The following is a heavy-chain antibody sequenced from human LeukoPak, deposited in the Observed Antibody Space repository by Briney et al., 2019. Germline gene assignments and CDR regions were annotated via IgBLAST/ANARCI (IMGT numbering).Heavy chain of an antibody. CDR1: GFTFGSYG. CDR2: IRHDGSDK. V-gene: IGHV3-30*02. CDR3: AKDGPPFDY. J-gene: IGHJ4*02. Sequence: GGSLRLSCGASGFTFGSYGMHWVRQAPGKGLEWVAFIRHDGSDKYYAESVKGRLSISRDNSKNTLHLQMNSLTPEDAAVYYCAKDGPPFDYWGRGTRLTVSS.